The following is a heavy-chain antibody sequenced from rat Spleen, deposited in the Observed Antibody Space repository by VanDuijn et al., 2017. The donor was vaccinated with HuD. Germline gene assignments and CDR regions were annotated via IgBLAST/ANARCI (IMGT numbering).Heavy chain of an antibody. D-gene: IGHD1-11*01. CDR1: GFSLTSYH. V-gene: IGHV2-43*01. J-gene: IGHJ2*01. CDR3: TREDYGGYRY. CDR2: IWTGGST. Sequence: QVQLKESGPGLVQPSQTLSLACTVSGFSLTSYHVHWVRQPSGKGLEWMGVIWTGGSTDYNSALKSRLSISRDTSKSQVFLKVKSLKTEDTGIYYCTREDYGGYRYWGQGVMVTVSS.